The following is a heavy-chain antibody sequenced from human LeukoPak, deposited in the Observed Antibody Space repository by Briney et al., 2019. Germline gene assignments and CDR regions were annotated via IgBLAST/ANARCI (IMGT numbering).Heavy chain of an antibody. Sequence: SXTLSLTCAVYGGSFSGYYWGWIRQPPGKGLEWIGTIHHSGSTYYNPSLKSRVTISVDTSKTQFSLKLSSVTAADTAVYYCARRPDTYQDYWGQGTLVTVSS. V-gene: IGHV4-34*01. J-gene: IGHJ4*02. CDR2: IHHSGST. CDR3: ARRPDTYQDY. D-gene: IGHD1-14*01. CDR1: GGSFSGYY.